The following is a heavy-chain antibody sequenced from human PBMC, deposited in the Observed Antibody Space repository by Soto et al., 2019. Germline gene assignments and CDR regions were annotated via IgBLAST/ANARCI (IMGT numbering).Heavy chain of an antibody. D-gene: IGHD3-9*01. Sequence: SETLSLTCTVSGGSISSYYWSWIRQPPGKGLEWIGYIYYSGSTNYNPSLKSRVTISVDTSKNQFSLKVRSVTAADTAVYYCASSYYDHLTGYILYGMDVWGQGTTVTVSS. V-gene: IGHV4-59*08. CDR2: IYYSGST. CDR3: ASSYYDHLTGYILYGMDV. J-gene: IGHJ6*02. CDR1: GGSISSYY.